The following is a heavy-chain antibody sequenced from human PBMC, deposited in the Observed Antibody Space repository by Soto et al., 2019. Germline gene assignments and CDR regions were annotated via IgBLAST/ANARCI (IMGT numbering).Heavy chain of an antibody. V-gene: IGHV1-69*18. CDR3: ARPSGLLGQFSALVDY. Sequence: QVQLVQSGSEVRRPGSSVKVSCKASGGSFSNSAIARVRQAPGQGLEWLGMIIPIFTTTNYAQKFKDRLTITADGYTSTAYVELSGLKSEDTAVYFCARPSGLLGQFSALVDYWGQGTLVTVSS. J-gene: IGHJ4*02. CDR2: IIPIFTTT. CDR1: GGSFSNSA. D-gene: IGHD6-6*01.